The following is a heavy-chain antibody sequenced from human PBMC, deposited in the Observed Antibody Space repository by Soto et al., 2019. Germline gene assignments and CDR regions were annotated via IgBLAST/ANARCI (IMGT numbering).Heavy chain of an antibody. CDR1: GGSISTYD. CDR2: IYYSGTT. V-gene: IGHV4-59*01. CDR3: ARDAYSGYDKGYFDY. Sequence: SETLSLTCTVSGGSISTYDWSWIRQPPGKGLEWIGFIYYSGTTNYNPSLNSRVTISVDTSKNQFSLKLNSVTAADTAVYYCARDAYSGYDKGYFDYWGPGTLVTVSS. J-gene: IGHJ4*02. D-gene: IGHD5-12*01.